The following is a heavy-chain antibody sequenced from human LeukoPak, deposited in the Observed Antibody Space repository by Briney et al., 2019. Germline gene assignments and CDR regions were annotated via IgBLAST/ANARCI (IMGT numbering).Heavy chain of an antibody. CDR2: IYYSGST. Sequence: SETLSLTCTVSGGSISPYYWTWIRQPPGKGLEWIGYIYYSGSTNYNPSLTSRVTISVDTSKNQFSLKLSSVTAADTAVYYCARAPGIMSGNWRFDYWGQGTLVTVSS. V-gene: IGHV4-59*12. J-gene: IGHJ4*02. D-gene: IGHD3-16*01. CDR1: GGSISPYY. CDR3: ARAPGIMSGNWRFDY.